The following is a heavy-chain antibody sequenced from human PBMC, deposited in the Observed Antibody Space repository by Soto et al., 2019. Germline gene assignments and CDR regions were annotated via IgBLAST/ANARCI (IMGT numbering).Heavy chain of an antibody. V-gene: IGHV1-18*01. Sequence: QGHLLQSGDEVKTPGASVRVSCRASGYPFTSYGISWVRQAPGQGLEWVAWISAYNGNRDTAQKFQGRVTMTLDTATDTAHMELGDLTSADTAVYYCARGRIVASIHDAFEIWGQGTKVTVFS. CDR2: ISAYNGNR. CDR3: ARGRIVASIHDAFEI. CDR1: GYPFTSYG. J-gene: IGHJ3*02. D-gene: IGHD1-26*01.